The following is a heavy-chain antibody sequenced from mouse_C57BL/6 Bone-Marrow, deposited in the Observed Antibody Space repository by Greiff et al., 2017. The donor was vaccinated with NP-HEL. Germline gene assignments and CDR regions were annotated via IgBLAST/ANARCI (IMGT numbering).Heavy chain of an antibody. D-gene: IGHD2-2*01. CDR1: GFTFSSYA. CDR3: ARDGGGYDFDY. CDR2: ISDGGSYT. J-gene: IGHJ2*01. Sequence: EVQLVESGGGLVKPGGSLKLSCAASGFTFSSYAMSWVRQTPEKRLEWVATISDGGSYTYYPDNVKGRFPISRDNAKNNLYLQMSHLKSEDTAMYYCARDGGGYDFDYWGQGTTLTVSS. V-gene: IGHV5-4*01.